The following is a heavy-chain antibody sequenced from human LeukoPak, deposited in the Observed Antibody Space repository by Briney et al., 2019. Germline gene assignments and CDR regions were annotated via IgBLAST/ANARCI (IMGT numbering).Heavy chain of an antibody. Sequence: LGESLKISCKGSGYNFATSWIGWVRQMPGKGLESMGIIYPSDSDTRYSPSFQGQVTISADKSISTAYLQWNSLKASDTAMYYCARHQCSGGSCYSDFDYWGQGTLVTVSS. CDR1: GYNFATSW. CDR3: ARHQCSGGSCYSDFDY. V-gene: IGHV5-51*01. CDR2: IYPSDSDT. D-gene: IGHD2-15*01. J-gene: IGHJ4*02.